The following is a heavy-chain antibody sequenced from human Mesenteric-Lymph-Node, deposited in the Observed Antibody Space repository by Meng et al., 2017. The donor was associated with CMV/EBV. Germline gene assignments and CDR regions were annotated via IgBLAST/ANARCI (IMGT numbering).Heavy chain of an antibody. V-gene: IGHV1-18*01. CDR2: INPNSGGT. D-gene: IGHD1-26*01. Sequence: ASVKVSCKASGGTFSSYAISWVRQAPGQGLEWMGGINPNSGGTNYAQKLQGRVTMTTDTSTSTVYMELSSLRSDDTAVYYCARECGVGASTCMDYWGQGTLVTVSS. J-gene: IGHJ4*02. CDR3: ARECGVGASTCMDY. CDR1: GGTFSSYA.